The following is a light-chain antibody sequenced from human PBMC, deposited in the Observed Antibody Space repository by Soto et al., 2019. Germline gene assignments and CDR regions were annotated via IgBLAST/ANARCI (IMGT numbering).Light chain of an antibody. J-gene: IGKJ3*01. CDR2: SAS. Sequence: PGERATLSCRASRTVDGNYLAWYHQKPGQPPRLLIHSASTRAPGIPDRFSASGAGTDFTLTISRLEPEDSEVYYCQQYSASPRTFGPGTKVDIK. V-gene: IGKV3-20*01. CDR1: RTVDGNY. CDR3: QQYSASPRT.